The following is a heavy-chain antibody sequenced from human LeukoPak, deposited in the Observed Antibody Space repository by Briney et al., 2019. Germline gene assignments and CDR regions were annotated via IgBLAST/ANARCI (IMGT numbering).Heavy chain of an antibody. V-gene: IGHV4-59*08. CDR2: IYYSRST. J-gene: IGHJ4*02. D-gene: IGHD3-22*01. Sequence: PSETLSLTCTVSGGSISSYYWSWIRQPPGKGLEWIGYIYYSRSTNYNPSLKSRVTISVDTSKNQFSLKLSSVTAADTAVYYCATSWDYYDSSGGALFDYWGQGTLVTVSS. CDR3: ATSWDYYDSSGGALFDY. CDR1: GGSISSYY.